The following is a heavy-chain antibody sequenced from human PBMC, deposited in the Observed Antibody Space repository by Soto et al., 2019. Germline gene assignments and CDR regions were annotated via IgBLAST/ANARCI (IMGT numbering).Heavy chain of an antibody. J-gene: IGHJ6*02. CDR3: ARDLRVAPNYYYYGRDV. V-gene: IGHV3-21*01. CDR1: GFTFSSYS. Sequence: RLSCAASGFTFSSYSMNWVLQAPGKWLEWVSSISSSSSYIYYADSVKGRFTISRDNAKNSLYLQMNSLRAEDTAVYYCARDLRVAPNYYYYGRDVWGQGTTVTVSS. CDR2: ISSSSSYI. D-gene: IGHD2-15*01.